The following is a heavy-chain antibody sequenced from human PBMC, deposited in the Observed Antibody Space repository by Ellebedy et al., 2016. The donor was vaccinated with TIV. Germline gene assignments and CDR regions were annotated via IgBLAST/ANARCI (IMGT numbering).Heavy chain of an antibody. CDR2: IYSAGST. D-gene: IGHD3-3*01. Sequence: GESLKISXAASGFTVSNNYMNWFRQAPGKGLEWVSVIYSAGSTNYADSVKGRFTISRDNSRDTLSLQMNSLRAEDTAVYYCAKDFWPAHSFYGVDVWGQGTTVTVSS. CDR1: GFTVSNNY. CDR3: AKDFWPAHSFYGVDV. V-gene: IGHV3-53*05. J-gene: IGHJ6*02.